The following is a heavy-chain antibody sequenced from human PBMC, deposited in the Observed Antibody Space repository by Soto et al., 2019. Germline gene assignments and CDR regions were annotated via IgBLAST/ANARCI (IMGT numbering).Heavy chain of an antibody. CDR2: ISATGGGT. CDR1: GFKFSSYA. Sequence: GGSLRLSCAASGFKFSSYAMSWVRQAPGKGLEWVSLISATGGGTYYADSVKGRFTISRDNSDNTLYLQVHGLRAEDTAVYYCAKDRGAGGNSGFYFDFWGRGAQVTVS. CDR3: AKDRGAGGNSGFYFDF. D-gene: IGHD3-16*01. J-gene: IGHJ5*01. V-gene: IGHV3-23*01.